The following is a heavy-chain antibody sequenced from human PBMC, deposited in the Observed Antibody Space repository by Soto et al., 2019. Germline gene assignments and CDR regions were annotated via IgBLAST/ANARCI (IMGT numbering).Heavy chain of an antibody. Sequence: QVQLQESGPGLVKPSQTLSLTCTVSGGSISSGGYYWSWILQHPGKGLEWIGYIYPSGSTYYNPTLKSRVTIAVDTSKNQFSLKLSSATAADTAVYYCAREEGYSYGYSWSFDLWGRGTLVTVAA. J-gene: IGHJ2*01. CDR2: IYPSGST. D-gene: IGHD5-18*01. V-gene: IGHV4-31*03. CDR3: AREEGYSYGYSWSFDL. CDR1: GGSISSGGYY.